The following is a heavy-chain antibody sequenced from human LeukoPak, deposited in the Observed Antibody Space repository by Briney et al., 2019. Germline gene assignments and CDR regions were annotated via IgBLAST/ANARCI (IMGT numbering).Heavy chain of an antibody. CDR2: ISYDGSNK. CDR1: GFTFSSYG. D-gene: IGHD6-13*01. CDR3: AKDRYSSSWPPYGMDV. Sequence: GSLRLSCAASGFTFSSYGMHWVRQDPGRGLEWVAVISYDGSNKYYADSVKGRFTISRDNSKNTLYLQMNSLRAEDTAVYYCAKDRYSSSWPPYGMDVWGQGTTVTVSS. J-gene: IGHJ6*02. V-gene: IGHV3-30*18.